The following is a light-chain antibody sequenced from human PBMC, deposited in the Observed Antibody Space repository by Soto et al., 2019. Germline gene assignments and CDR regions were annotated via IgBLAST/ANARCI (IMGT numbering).Light chain of an antibody. CDR3: SSYTTSITHYV. CDR2: DVC. J-gene: IGLJ1*01. CDR1: GSDVGGYNY. Sequence: QSVLTQPASVSESPGQSITISCTGTGSDVGGYNYLSWYQQHPGKAPKVLISDVCNRPSGVSNRFSGSKSGNTASLTISGLQAEDEADYFCSSYTTSITHYVFETGTKVTVL. V-gene: IGLV2-14*01.